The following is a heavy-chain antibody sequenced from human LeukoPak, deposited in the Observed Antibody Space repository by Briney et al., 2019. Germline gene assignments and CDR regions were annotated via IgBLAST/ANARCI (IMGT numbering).Heavy chain of an antibody. CDR1: GYSFTSYW. CDR3: VRGFGELSSFDY. D-gene: IGHD3-10*01. J-gene: IGHJ4*02. Sequence: GESPKISCKGSGYSFTSYWIGWVRQMPGKGLEWMGIIYPGDSDTRYSPSFQGQVTISADKSITTAYLQWSSLKTSDTAIYYCVRGFGELSSFDYWGQGALVTVSS. V-gene: IGHV5-51*01. CDR2: IYPGDSDT.